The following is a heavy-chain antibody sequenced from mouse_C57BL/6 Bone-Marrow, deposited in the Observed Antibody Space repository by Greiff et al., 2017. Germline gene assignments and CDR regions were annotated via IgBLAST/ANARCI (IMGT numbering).Heavy chain of an antibody. CDR1: GFSLSTFGMG. J-gene: IGHJ4*01. V-gene: IGHV8-8*01. CDR3: ARIEGYYGYGYAIDY. D-gene: IGHD2-2*01. Sequence: QVTLKVSGPGILQPSQTLSLTCSFSGFSLSTFGMGVGWIRQPSGKGLEWLAHIWWDDDKYYHPALKSRLTISKDTSKNQVFLTIANVDNADTARYYCARIEGYYGYGYAIDYWGQGTSVTVAS. CDR2: IWWDDDK.